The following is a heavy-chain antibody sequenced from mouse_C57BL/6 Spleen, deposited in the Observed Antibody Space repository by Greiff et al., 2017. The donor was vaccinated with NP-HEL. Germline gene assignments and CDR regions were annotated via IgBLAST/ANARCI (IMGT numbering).Heavy chain of an antibody. CDR1: GYSFTGYF. Sequence: DVKLQESGPELVKPGDSVKISCKASGYSFTGYFMNWVMQSHGKSLEWIGRINPYNGDTFYNQKFKGKATLTVDKSSSTAHMELRSLTSEDSAVYYCARGSNYEDFDYWGQGTTLTVSS. D-gene: IGHD2-5*01. J-gene: IGHJ2*01. CDR2: INPYNGDT. V-gene: IGHV1-20*01. CDR3: ARGSNYEDFDY.